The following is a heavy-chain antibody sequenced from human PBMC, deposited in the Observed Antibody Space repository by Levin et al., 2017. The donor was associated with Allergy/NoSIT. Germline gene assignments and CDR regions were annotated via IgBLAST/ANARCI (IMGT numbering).Heavy chain of an antibody. CDR3: ARWEGGSRLGS. D-gene: IGHD3-16*01. CDR2: ISSMSEYI. J-gene: IGHJ4*02. Sequence: GGSLRLSCAASGFTFSKSAMNWVRQAPGKGLEGVSSISSMSEYIYYADSVKGRFTISRDNAKNSLFLQMTGLRADDTSVYYCARWEGGSRLGSWGQGTLVTVSS. CDR1: GFTFSKSA. V-gene: IGHV3-21*01.